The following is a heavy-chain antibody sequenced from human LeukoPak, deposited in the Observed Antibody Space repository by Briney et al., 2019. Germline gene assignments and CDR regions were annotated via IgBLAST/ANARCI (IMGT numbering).Heavy chain of an antibody. CDR2: ISYDGSNK. J-gene: IGHJ4*02. Sequence: HPGGSLRLSCAASGFTFSSYAMHWVRQAPGKGLEWVAVISYDGSNKYYADSVKGRFTISRDNSKNTLYLQMNSLRAEDTAVYYCARDMTMVGELLCDYWGQGTLVTVSS. D-gene: IGHD3-10*02. V-gene: IGHV3-30-3*01. CDR3: ARDMTMVGELLCDY. CDR1: GFTFSSYA.